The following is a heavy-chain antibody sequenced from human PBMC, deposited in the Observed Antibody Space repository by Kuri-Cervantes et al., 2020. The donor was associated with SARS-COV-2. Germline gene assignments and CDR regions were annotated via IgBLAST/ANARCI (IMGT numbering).Heavy chain of an antibody. J-gene: IGHJ4*02. CDR3: ARGECSGGSCYSFDY. D-gene: IGHD2-15*01. Sequence: SETLSLTCTVSGGSISSYYWSWIRQPPGKGLEWIGEINHSGSTNYNPSLKSRVTISVDTSKNQFSLKLSSVTAVDTAVYYCARGECSGGSCYSFDYWGQGTLVTVSS. CDR2: INHSGST. V-gene: IGHV4-34*01. CDR1: GGSISSYY.